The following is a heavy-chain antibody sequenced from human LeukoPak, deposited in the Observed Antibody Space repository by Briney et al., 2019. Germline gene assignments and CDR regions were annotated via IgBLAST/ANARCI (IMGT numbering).Heavy chain of an antibody. Sequence: GGSLRLSCAASGFSFSSYWMHWVRQAPGKGLVWVSRIKSDGSDTDYADSVKGRFTISRDNAKNTLYLQMNSLRAEDTSVYYCARDLEYYYDSSAFDHWGQGTLVTVSS. D-gene: IGHD3-22*01. V-gene: IGHV3-74*01. CDR2: IKSDGSDT. J-gene: IGHJ4*02. CDR3: ARDLEYYYDSSAFDH. CDR1: GFSFSSYW.